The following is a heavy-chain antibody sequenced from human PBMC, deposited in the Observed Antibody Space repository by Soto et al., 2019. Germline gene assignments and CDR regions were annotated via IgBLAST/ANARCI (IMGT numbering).Heavy chain of an antibody. CDR3: ARSGSGYSSGWHDDYYYYGMDV. V-gene: IGHV4-31*03. Sequence: KTSETLSLTCTVSGGSISSGGYYWSWIRQHPGKGLEWIGYIYYSGSTYYNPSPKSRVTISVDTSKNQFSLKLSSVTAADTAVYYCARSGSGYSSGWHDDYYYYGMDVWGQGTTVTVSS. CDR1: GGSISSGGYY. D-gene: IGHD6-19*01. J-gene: IGHJ6*02. CDR2: IYYSGST.